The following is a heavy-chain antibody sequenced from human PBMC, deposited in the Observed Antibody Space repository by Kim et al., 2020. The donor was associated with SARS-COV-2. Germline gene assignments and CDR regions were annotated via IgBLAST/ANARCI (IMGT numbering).Heavy chain of an antibody. CDR3: ARDKRYFDGLSYYYYGMDV. Sequence: GGSLRLSCAASGFTVSSNYMSWVRQAPGKGLEWVSVIYSGGSTYYADSVKGRFTISRDNSKNTLYLQMNSLRAEDTAVYYCARDKRYFDGLSYYYYGMDVWGQGTTVTVSS. V-gene: IGHV3-53*01. CDR2: IYSGGST. J-gene: IGHJ6*02. D-gene: IGHD3-9*01. CDR1: GFTVSSNY.